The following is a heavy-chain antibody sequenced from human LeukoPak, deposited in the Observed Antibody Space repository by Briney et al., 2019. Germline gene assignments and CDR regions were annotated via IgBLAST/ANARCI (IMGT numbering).Heavy chain of an antibody. CDR3: ARREKGGYIDY. V-gene: IGHV3-48*04. D-gene: IGHD2-2*02. CDR1: GFTFSSYS. Sequence: GGSLRLSCTASGFTFSSYSMNWVRQAPGKGPEWLSYISWGSNVIYYADSVKGRFTISRDNAKNSLYLQMNSLRAEDTAVYYCARREKGGYIDYWGQGTLVTVSS. CDR2: ISWGSNVI. J-gene: IGHJ4*02.